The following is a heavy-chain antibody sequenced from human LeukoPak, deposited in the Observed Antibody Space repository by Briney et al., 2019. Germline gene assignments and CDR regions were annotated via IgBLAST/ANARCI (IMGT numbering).Heavy chain of an antibody. CDR1: GGSFSGYY. CDR2: INHSGST. CDR3: ARVYSGYALY. V-gene: IGHV4-34*01. J-gene: IGHJ4*02. D-gene: IGHD5-12*01. Sequence: SETLSLTCAVYGGSFSGYYWSWIRQPPGKGLEWIGEINHSGSTNYNPSLKSRVTVSVDTSKNQFSLKLSSVTAADTAVYYCARVYSGYALYWGQGTLVTVSS.